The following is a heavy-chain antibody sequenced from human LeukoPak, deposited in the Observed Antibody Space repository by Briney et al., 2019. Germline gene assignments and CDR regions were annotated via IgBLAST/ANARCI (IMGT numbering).Heavy chain of an antibody. CDR3: ARYATVAAHRGFDY. Sequence: PGGSLRLSCAASGFTLSNNAMNWVRQAPGKGLEWLSYITSSSSMIYYADSVKGRFTISRDNAKNSLYLQMNSLRAEDTAVYYCARYATVAAHRGFDYWGQGTLVTVSS. V-gene: IGHV3-48*01. D-gene: IGHD6-19*01. CDR1: GFTLSNNA. J-gene: IGHJ4*02. CDR2: ITSSSSMI.